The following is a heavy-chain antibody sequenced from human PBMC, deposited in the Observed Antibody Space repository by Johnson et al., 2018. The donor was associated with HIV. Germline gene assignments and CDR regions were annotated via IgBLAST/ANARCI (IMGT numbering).Heavy chain of an antibody. D-gene: IGHD3-10*02. CDR2: IKQDGNEK. Sequence: EVQLVESGGGFVQPGGSLRLSCAASGFRFSNYWMSWVRQAPGKGLEWVANIKQDGNEKYSVDSVKGRFTISRDNAKNSLYLQMNSLRVEDTALYYCASVRRGALDIWGQGTMVTVSS. CDR1: GFRFSNYW. CDR3: ASVRRGALDI. J-gene: IGHJ3*02. V-gene: IGHV3-7*01.